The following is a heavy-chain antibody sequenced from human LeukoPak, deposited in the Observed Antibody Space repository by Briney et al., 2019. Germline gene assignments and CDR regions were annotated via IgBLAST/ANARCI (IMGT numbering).Heavy chain of an antibody. J-gene: IGHJ4*02. D-gene: IGHD3-22*01. CDR1: GFTVGTNS. V-gene: IGHV3-23*01. CDR2: VSTSGGST. Sequence: QSGGSLRLSCAASGFTVGTNSMSWVRQAPGKGLEWVSGVSTSGGSTYYADSVKGRFTISRDNSKNTLHLQMNSLRAEDTAIYYCAKQAYDSPRTDFDYWGQGTLVTVSS. CDR3: AKQAYDSPRTDFDY.